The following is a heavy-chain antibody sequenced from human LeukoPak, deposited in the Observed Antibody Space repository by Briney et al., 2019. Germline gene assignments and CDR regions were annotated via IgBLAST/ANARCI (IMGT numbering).Heavy chain of an antibody. D-gene: IGHD6-13*01. CDR1: GFTFSSDS. J-gene: IGHJ4*02. Sequence: GGSLGLSCAASGFTFSSDSMNWVRQAPGKGLEWVSSISSESSFIYYADSVKGRFTISRDNAKNSLYLQMNSLRAEDTAVYFCARDSGSSWREGLNYWGQGTLVTVSS. CDR2: ISSESSFI. CDR3: ARDSGSSWREGLNY. V-gene: IGHV3-21*01.